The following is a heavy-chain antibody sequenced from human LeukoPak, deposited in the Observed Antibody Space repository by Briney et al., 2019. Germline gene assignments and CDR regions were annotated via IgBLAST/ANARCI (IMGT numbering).Heavy chain of an antibody. V-gene: IGHV3-11*01. J-gene: IGHJ6*02. Sequence: GGSLRLSCAASVFTFSDYYMSWIRQAPAKGRDWVSYIISSGMTISYADPLKGRFTISQYNAKNYLYMQMNSLRDEDTAVYYCARVPLVVVADAVYYYYYGMDVWGQGTTVTVSS. CDR1: VFTFSDYY. CDR3: ARVPLVVVADAVYYYYYGMDV. D-gene: IGHD2-2*01. CDR2: IISSGMTI.